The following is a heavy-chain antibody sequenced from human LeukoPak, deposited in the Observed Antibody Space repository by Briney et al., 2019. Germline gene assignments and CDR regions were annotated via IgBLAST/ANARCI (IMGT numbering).Heavy chain of an antibody. V-gene: IGHV3-30*02. J-gene: IGHJ4*02. Sequence: GGSLRLSCAASGFTFSSYGMHWVRQAPGKGLEWVAFIRYDGSNKHYADSVKGRFTISRDNSKNTLYLQMNSLRAEDTAVYYCAKATYYYDSSGPEFDYWGQGTLVTVSS. CDR2: IRYDGSNK. D-gene: IGHD3-22*01. CDR3: AKATYYYDSSGPEFDY. CDR1: GFTFSSYG.